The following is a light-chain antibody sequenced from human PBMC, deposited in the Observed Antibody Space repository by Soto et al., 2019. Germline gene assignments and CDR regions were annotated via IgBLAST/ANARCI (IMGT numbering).Light chain of an antibody. CDR1: GSSIGTNT. V-gene: IGLV1-44*01. Sequence: QSVLTQPPSASGTPGQRVTISCSGSGSSIGTNTVNWYRQLPGTAPKLLIYGNNQRPSGVPDRFSGSKPGTSASLGISGLQSEDEADYYCAAWDGSLNNVLFGGGTKVTVL. CDR2: GNN. J-gene: IGLJ2*01. CDR3: AAWDGSLNNVL.